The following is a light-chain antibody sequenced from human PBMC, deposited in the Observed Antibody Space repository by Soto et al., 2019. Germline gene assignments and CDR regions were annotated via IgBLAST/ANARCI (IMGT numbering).Light chain of an antibody. CDR3: QHCQNYRLT. CDR1: QRIRSW. V-gene: IGKV1-5*03. Sequence: DIQLTQSPSTLSASVGDRVTITCRASQRIRSWLAWYQQKPGKAPKFLIYKTSNLESGVPSRFSGSGSGTEFTLTISSLQPDDVATYYCQHCQNYRLTLGQGTKVEIK. J-gene: IGKJ1*01. CDR2: KTS.